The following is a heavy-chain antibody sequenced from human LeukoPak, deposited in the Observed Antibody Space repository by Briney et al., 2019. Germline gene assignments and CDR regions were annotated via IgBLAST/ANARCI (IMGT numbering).Heavy chain of an antibody. Sequence: GSLRLSCAASGFTFNTYWMHWVRQPPEKGLVWVSRINSDGSITTYADSVKGRFTISRDNAKNTLYLQMNSLRAEDTAVYYCVRGWPQNHALFDYWGQGTLVTVSS. D-gene: IGHD2-2*01. CDR1: GFTFNTYW. CDR2: INSDGSIT. V-gene: IGHV3-74*01. CDR3: VRGWPQNHALFDY. J-gene: IGHJ4*02.